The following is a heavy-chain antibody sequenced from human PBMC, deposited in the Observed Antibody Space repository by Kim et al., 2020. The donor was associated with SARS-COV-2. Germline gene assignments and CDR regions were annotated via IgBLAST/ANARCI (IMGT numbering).Heavy chain of an antibody. CDR2: IYSGGSST. J-gene: IGHJ4*02. D-gene: IGHD1-26*01. CDR1: GFTFSSYA. CDR3: AKGWWEQTAQPHFDY. V-gene: IGHV3-23*03. Sequence: GGSLRLSCAASGFTFSSYAMSWVRQAPGKGLEWVSVIYSGGSSTYYADSVKGRFTISRDNSKNTLYLQMNSLRAEDTAVYYCAKGWWEQTAQPHFDYWGQGSQVTLSS.